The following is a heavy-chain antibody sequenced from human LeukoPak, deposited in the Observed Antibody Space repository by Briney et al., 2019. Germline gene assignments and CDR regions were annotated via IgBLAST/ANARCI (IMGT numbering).Heavy chain of an antibody. J-gene: IGHJ4*02. CDR3: AKTYSSVWDGYFDY. V-gene: IGHV4-39*01. CDR1: GGSISSSSYY. Sequence: SETLSLTCTVSGGSISSSSYYWGWIRQPPGKGLEWIGSIYYSGSTYYNPSLKSRVTISVDTSKNQFSLKLSSVTAADTAVYYCAKTYSSVWDGYFDYWGQGTLVTVSS. D-gene: IGHD6-19*01. CDR2: IYYSGST.